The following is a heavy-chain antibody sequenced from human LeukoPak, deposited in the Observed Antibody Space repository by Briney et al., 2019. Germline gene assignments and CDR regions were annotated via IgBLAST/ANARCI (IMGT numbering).Heavy chain of an antibody. CDR2: IYPADSDT. J-gene: IGHJ6*03. Sequence: GESLKISCKASGYTFGGYWIGWVRQMPGKGLECMGIIYPADSDTRYSPSFQGQVTISADKSISTAYLQWSSLQASDTATYYCARPALYCSSTVCPPYMDVWGKGTTVTVSS. D-gene: IGHD2-2*01. CDR1: GYTFGGYW. V-gene: IGHV5-51*01. CDR3: ARPALYCSSTVCPPYMDV.